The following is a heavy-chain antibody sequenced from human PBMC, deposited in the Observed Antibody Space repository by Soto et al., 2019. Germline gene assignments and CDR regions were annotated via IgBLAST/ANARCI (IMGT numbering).Heavy chain of an antibody. CDR1: GYTFTSYA. V-gene: IGHV1-3*01. Sequence: ASVKVSCKASGYTFTSYAMHWVRQAPGQRLEWMGWINAGNGNTKYSQKFQGRVTITRDTSASTAYMELSSLRSEDTAVYYCARDPRQTYYYDSSGYYSWAFDIWGQGTMVTVSS. J-gene: IGHJ3*02. D-gene: IGHD3-22*01. CDR2: INAGNGNT. CDR3: ARDPRQTYYYDSSGYYSWAFDI.